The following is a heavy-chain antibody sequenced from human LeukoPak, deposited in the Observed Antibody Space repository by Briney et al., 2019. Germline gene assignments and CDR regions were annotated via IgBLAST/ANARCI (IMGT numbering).Heavy chain of an antibody. CDR1: GYTFTSYG. D-gene: IGHD5-24*01. CDR2: INSSGGST. J-gene: IGHJ6*03. CDR3: ARETEMATIRDYYYYMDV. Sequence: ASVKVSCKASGYTFTSYGISWVRQAPGQGLEWMGIINSSGGSTSYAQKFQGRVTMTRDMSTSTVYMELSSLRSEDTAVYYCARETEMATIRDYYYYMDVWGKGTTVTVSS. V-gene: IGHV1-46*01.